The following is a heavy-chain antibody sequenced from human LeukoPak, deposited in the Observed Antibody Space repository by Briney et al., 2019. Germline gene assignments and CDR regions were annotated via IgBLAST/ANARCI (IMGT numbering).Heavy chain of an antibody. D-gene: IGHD3-10*01. CDR3: AREIFGSGSYPDL. J-gene: IGHJ5*02. CDR1: GFAFNTYA. Sequence: GGSLRLSCAASGFAFNTYAMHWVRQAPGQGLERVALIWHDGSHKFYSNSVRGQFTITRDNSKNTVSLQMNDLRPEDTAVYYCAREIFGSGSYPDLWGQGTLVTVSS. V-gene: IGHV3-33*01. CDR2: IWHDGSHK.